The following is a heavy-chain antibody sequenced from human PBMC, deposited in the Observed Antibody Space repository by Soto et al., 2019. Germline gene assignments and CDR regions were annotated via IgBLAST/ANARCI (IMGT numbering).Heavy chain of an antibody. Sequence: GGSLRLSCAASGFTFSSYGMHWVRQAPGKGLEWVAVISYDGSNKYYADSVKGRFTISRDNSKNTLYLQMNSLRAEDTAVYYCAKDVGYSNYYYYYGMDVWGQGTTVTVSS. D-gene: IGHD4-4*01. CDR3: AKDVGYSNYYYYYGMDV. J-gene: IGHJ6*02. CDR1: GFTFSSYG. V-gene: IGHV3-30*18. CDR2: ISYDGSNK.